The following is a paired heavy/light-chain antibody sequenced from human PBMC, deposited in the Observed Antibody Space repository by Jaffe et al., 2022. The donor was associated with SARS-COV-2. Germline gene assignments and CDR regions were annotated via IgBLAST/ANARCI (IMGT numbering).Light chain of an antibody. CDR2: GAS. J-gene: IGKJ2*01. V-gene: IGKV3-20*01. Sequence: VLTQSPGTMSLSPGERATLSCRASETVTSSHLAWYQQKPGQAPRLLIYGASSRATGIPDRFSGSGSGTDFTLTISRLEPEDFAVYYCQYFSSSPLSAFGQGTRLEIK. CDR1: ETVTSSH. CDR3: QYFSSSPLSA.
Heavy chain of an antibody. CDR1: GFSLSARGVA. Sequence: QVTLKESGPTLVKPTQTLTLTCTFSGFSLSARGVAVGWIRQPPGKALEWLALIYWDDDKRYSPSLNSRVTITKDTSKNQVVLTVTNMDPVDTATYYCARLYYYGRSGNTRPFDYWGQGTLVTVSS. CDR3: ARLYYYGRSGNTRPFDY. CDR2: IYWDDDK. V-gene: IGHV2-5*02. D-gene: IGHD3-22*01. J-gene: IGHJ4*02.